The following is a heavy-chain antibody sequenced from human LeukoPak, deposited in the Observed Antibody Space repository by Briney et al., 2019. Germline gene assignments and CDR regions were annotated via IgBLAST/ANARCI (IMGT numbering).Heavy chain of an antibody. V-gene: IGHV3-48*03. J-gene: IGHJ4*02. CDR3: ASQKTTVTTGGDY. CDR2: ISSSGSTR. Sequence: GGSLRLSCAASGFTFRSYEMNWVRQAPGKGLEWVSYISSSGSTRSYADSVKGRFTISRDNAKNSLYLQMNSLRAEDTAVYYCASQKTTVTTGGDYWGQGTLVTVSS. CDR1: GFTFRSYE. D-gene: IGHD4-17*01.